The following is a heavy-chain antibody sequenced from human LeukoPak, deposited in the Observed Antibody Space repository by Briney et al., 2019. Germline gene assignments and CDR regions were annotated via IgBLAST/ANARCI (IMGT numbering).Heavy chain of an antibody. D-gene: IGHD6-13*01. CDR3: AKGAEDWTSSCFRFDP. CDR2: ISGSGGST. Sequence: PGGSLRLSCAASGFTFSTYAMSWVRQAPGKGLEWVSAISGSGGSTYYADSVKGRFTISRDNSENTLYMQMNSLRAEDTAVYYCAKGAEDWTSSCFRFDPWGQGALVTVSS. CDR1: GFTFSTYA. V-gene: IGHV3-23*01. J-gene: IGHJ5*02.